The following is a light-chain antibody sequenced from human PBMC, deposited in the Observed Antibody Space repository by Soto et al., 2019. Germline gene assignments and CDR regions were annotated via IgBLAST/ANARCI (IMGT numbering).Light chain of an antibody. CDR3: QQYGSSPG. CDR2: GAS. Sequence: EIVLTQSPGTLSLSPGERATLSCRASQSVSSSYLAWYQQKPGQAPSLLIYGASSRATGIPDRFSGSGSGTDFTLTISRLEPEDFPVYYCQQYGSSPGFGPGTKVDIK. J-gene: IGKJ3*01. V-gene: IGKV3-20*01. CDR1: QSVSSSY.